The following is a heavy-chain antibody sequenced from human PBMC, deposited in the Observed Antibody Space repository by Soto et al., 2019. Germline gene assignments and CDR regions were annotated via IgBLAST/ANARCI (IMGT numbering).Heavy chain of an antibody. J-gene: IGHJ3*02. V-gene: IGHV3-11*06. CDR3: ARDPANYDFWSGYWDQSAFDI. Sequence: GSLRRSSAASGFTLSDYYMSRIPQAPGKGLEWVSYISSSSSYTNYADSVKGRFTISRDNAKNSLYLQMNSLRAEDTAVYYCARDPANYDFWSGYWDQSAFDIWGQGTRVTVS. CDR1: GFTLSDYY. D-gene: IGHD3-3*01. CDR2: ISSSSSYT.